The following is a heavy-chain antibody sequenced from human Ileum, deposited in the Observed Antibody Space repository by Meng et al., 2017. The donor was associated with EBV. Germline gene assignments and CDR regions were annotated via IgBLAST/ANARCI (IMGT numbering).Heavy chain of an antibody. Sequence: QGPLQEAGPVLLQPSAXLSLTCAISCGSISIGYWWIWVRQSPEKGLEWIGEMYPTGPTYYNPSLKGRVSISIDKSKNQLSLKLNSVTAADTAVYYCVRGGTYYLSYWGQGSLVTVSS. D-gene: IGHD1-26*01. CDR2: MYPTGPT. CDR3: VRGGTYYLSY. CDR1: CGSISIGYW. J-gene: IGHJ4*02. V-gene: IGHV4-4*02.